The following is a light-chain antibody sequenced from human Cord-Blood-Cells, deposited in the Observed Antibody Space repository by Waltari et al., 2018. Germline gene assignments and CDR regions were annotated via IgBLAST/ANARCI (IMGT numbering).Light chain of an antibody. CDR3: QQRSNWTWT. CDR1: QSVNSY. V-gene: IGKV3-11*01. Sequence: EIVLTQSPATLSLSPGETATLPCRASQSVNSYLAWYQQKPGQAPRLLIYDASNRATGIPARFSGSGSGTDFTLTISSLEPEDFAVYYCQQRSNWTWTFGQGTKVEIK. CDR2: DAS. J-gene: IGKJ1*01.